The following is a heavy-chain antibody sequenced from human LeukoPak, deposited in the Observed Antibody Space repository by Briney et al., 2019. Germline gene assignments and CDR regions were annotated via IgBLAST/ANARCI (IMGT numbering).Heavy chain of an antibody. CDR3: ARDQGFHLVEALPHGY. CDR2: ISAYNGNT. J-gene: IGHJ4*02. Sequence: AASVKVSCKASGYTFTSYGISWVRQAPGQGLEWMGWISAYNGNTNYAQKLQGRVTMTTDTSTSTAYMELRSLRSDDTAVYYCARDQGFHLVEALPHGYWGQGTLVTVSS. V-gene: IGHV1-18*01. D-gene: IGHD1-26*01. CDR1: GYTFTSYG.